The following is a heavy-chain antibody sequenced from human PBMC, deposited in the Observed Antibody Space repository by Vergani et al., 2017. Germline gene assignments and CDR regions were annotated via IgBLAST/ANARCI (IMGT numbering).Heavy chain of an antibody. CDR3: ARGILDCSSTSCYRGSGNWFDP. CDR1: GFSVNSKS. V-gene: IGHV3-66*01. D-gene: IGHD2-2*01. Sequence: EEHLVESGGGLVQPGGSLRLSCAASGFSVNSKSMNWVRQAPGKGLEWVSVIHSGGSRYYADSVKGRFSISRDNSKNTLYLQMNSLRAEDAAVYYCARGILDCSSTSCYRGSGNWFDPWGQGTLVTVSS. J-gene: IGHJ5*02. CDR2: IHSGGSR.